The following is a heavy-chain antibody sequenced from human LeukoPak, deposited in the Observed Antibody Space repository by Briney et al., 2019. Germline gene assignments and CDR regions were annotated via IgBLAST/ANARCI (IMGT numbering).Heavy chain of an antibody. CDR1: RFTFSSYA. CDR3: ARETTAADYYDS. J-gene: IGHJ3*02. D-gene: IGHD3-10*01. CDR2: ISYDGSNK. Sequence: GGSLRLSCAASRFTFSSYAMHWVRQAPGKGLEWVAVISYDGSNKYYADSVKGRFTISRDNSKNTLYLQMNSLRAEDTAVYYCARETTAADYYDSWGQGTMVTVSS. V-gene: IGHV3-30-3*01.